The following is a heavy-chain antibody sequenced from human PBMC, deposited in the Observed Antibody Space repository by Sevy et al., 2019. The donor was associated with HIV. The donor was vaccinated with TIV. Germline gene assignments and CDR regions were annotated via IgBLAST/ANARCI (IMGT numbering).Heavy chain of an antibody. D-gene: IGHD1-26*01. J-gene: IGHJ6*02. CDR3: ARHFYSNGMDV. V-gene: IGHV4-39*01. Sequence: SETLSLTCTVSGGSISSSSIYWGWFRQSPGKGLDYFGSIFHSGDTYYNPSLKCRVTISVDTSKNQFSLKMTSVTAADTAVYYCARHFYSNGMDVWGQGTTVTVSS. CDR2: IFHSGDT. CDR1: GGSISSSSIY.